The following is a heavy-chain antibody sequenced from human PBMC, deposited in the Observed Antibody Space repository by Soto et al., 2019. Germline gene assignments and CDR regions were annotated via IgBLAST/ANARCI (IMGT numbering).Heavy chain of an antibody. Sequence: ASVKVSCKASRYTFTGYYMHWVRQAPGQGLEWMGWINPNSGGTNYAQKFQGWVTMTRDTSISTAYMELSRLRSDDTAVYYCARGMAGYCSSTSCPEGDYYYYYMDVWGKGTTVTVSS. CDR1: RYTFTGYY. CDR3: ARGMAGYCSSTSCPEGDYYYYYMDV. CDR2: INPNSGGT. V-gene: IGHV1-2*04. D-gene: IGHD2-2*01. J-gene: IGHJ6*03.